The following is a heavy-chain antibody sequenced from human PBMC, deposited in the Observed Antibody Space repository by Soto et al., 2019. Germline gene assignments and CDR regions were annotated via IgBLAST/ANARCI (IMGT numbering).Heavy chain of an antibody. V-gene: IGHV3-30-3*01. CDR3: AKGVFYYGMDV. D-gene: IGHD3-16*01. J-gene: IGHJ6*01. CDR1: GFTFNAYA. CDR2: ISMDGNDK. Sequence: QEQLVESGGGVVQPRRSLILSCAASGFTFNAYAMYWVRRAPDRGLEWVALISMDGNDKYFADSVKGRFTISRDNSKHTLYLQMNSLRPEDTAMYYCAKGVFYYGMDVW.